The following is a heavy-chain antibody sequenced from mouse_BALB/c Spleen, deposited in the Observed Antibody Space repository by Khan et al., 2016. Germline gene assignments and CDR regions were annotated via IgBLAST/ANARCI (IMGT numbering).Heavy chain of an antibody. J-gene: IGHJ3*01. Sequence: QVQLKQSGAELARPGASVKMSCKASGYTFTSYTMHWVKQRPGQGLEWIGYINPSSGYTNYNQKFKDKATLTADKSSSTAYMQLSSLTSEDAAFYYCAREAYGSWFAYWGQGTLVTVSA. CDR2: INPSSGYT. CDR1: GYTFTSYT. CDR3: AREAYGSWFAY. D-gene: IGHD1-1*01. V-gene: IGHV1-4*01.